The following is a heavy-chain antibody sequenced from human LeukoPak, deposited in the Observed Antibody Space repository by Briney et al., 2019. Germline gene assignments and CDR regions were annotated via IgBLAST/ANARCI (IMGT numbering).Heavy chain of an antibody. CDR3: AVSRVADRLHNDAFDI. V-gene: IGHV6-1*01. CDR1: GDSVSSNSAA. D-gene: IGHD6-6*01. Sequence: SQTLSLTCAISGDSVSSNSAAWNWIRQSPSRGLEWLGRTYYRSKWYNDYAVSVKSRITINPDTSKNQFSLQLNSVTPEDTAVYYCAVSRVADRLHNDAFDIWGQGTMVTVSS. J-gene: IGHJ3*02. CDR2: TYYRSKWYN.